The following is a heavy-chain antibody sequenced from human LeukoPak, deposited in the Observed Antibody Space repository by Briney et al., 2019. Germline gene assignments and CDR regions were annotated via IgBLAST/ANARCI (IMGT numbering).Heavy chain of an antibody. D-gene: IGHD6-13*01. J-gene: IGHJ6*03. V-gene: IGHV4-61*02. CDR2: IYPSGST. CDR1: GGSISSGSYY. CDR3: AREQQLVKGDYYYYYYMDV. Sequence: KPSETLSLTCTVSGGSISSGSYYWAGIRHPPGRGLEWFGRIYPSGSTNYNPSLKSRVTISVDTSKNQFSLKLSSVTAADTAVYYCAREQQLVKGDYYYYYYMDVWGKGTTVTVSS.